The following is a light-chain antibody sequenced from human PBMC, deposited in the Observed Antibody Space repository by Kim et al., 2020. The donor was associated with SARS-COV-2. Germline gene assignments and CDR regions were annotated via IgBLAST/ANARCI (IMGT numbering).Light chain of an antibody. CDR2: YDS. V-gene: IGLV3-21*04. CDR3: QVWDNSRVHLV. CDR1: NIGIKS. J-gene: IGLJ2*01. Sequence: SYELTQPPSVSVAPGKTASISCGGDNIGIKSVLWYQQKPGQAPLLVIHYDSDRPSGIPERFSGSNSGNTATLTITGVEAGDEADYYCQVWDNSRVHLVFGGGTQLTVL.